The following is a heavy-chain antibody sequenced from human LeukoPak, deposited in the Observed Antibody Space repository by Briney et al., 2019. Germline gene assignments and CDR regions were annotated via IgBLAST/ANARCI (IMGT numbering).Heavy chain of an antibody. CDR2: ISYDGRNK. J-gene: IGHJ4*02. Sequence: PGKSLRLSCAASGFTFNNYGMHWVRQAPGKGLEWVAVISYDGRNKNYPDSVKGRFTISRDISTDTLWLQMDSLRTEDTAVYYCAKGPLRGTAAAIDYWGQGTLATVSS. CDR3: AKGPLRGTAAAIDY. CDR1: GFTFNNYG. D-gene: IGHD2-2*01. V-gene: IGHV3-30*18.